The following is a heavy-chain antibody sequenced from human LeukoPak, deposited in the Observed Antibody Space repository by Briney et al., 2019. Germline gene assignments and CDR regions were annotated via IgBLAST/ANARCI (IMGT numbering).Heavy chain of an antibody. CDR2: INTDGSST. CDR1: GFTFSSSW. J-gene: IGHJ6*02. CDR3: ARGPMVRGAYGMDV. D-gene: IGHD3-10*01. V-gene: IGHV3-74*01. Sequence: GGSLRLSCAASGFTFSSSWMLWVRQAPGKGLLWVSRINTDGSSTSYADSVKGRFTISRDNAENTLYLQMNSLRAEDTAVYYCARGPMVRGAYGMDVWGQGTTVTVSS.